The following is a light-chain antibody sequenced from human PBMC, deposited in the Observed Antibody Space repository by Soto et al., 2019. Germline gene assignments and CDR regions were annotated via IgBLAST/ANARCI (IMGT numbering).Light chain of an antibody. V-gene: IGKV3-15*01. Sequence: EIVMTQSPATLSVSPGERATLSCRASQTVSSNLAWYQQKPGQAPRLLIFGASTRATGIPARFSGSGSGTEFTLTLDSLQSEDFAVYYCQQYNNWPPWTFGQGTTVEI. CDR3: QQYNNWPPWT. J-gene: IGKJ1*01. CDR2: GAS. CDR1: QTVSSN.